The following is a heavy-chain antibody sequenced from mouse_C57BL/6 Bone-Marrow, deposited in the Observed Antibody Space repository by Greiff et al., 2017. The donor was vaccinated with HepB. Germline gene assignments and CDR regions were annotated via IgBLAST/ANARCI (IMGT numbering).Heavy chain of an antibody. CDR2: IDPSDSDT. CDR1: GYTFTSYW. Sequence: QVQLQQPGAELVRPGSSVKLSCKASGYTFTSYWMHWVKQRPIQGLEWIGNIDPSDSDTHYNQTFKDKATLTVDQSSSTAYMQLSSRTSEDSAVYYCARSDYWGQGTTLTVSA. V-gene: IGHV1-52*01. J-gene: IGHJ2*01. CDR3: ARSDY.